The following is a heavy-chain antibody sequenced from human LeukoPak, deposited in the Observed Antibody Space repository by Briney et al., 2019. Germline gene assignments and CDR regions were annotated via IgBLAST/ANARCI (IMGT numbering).Heavy chain of an antibody. CDR2: IYYSGST. Sequence: SETLSLTCTVSGGSISSHYWSWIRQPPGKGLEWIGYIYYSGSTNYNPSLKSRVTISVDTSKNQFSLKLSSVTAADTAVYYCARVGYYYDSSGYYHHWFDPWGQGTLVTVSS. CDR3: ARVGYYYDSSGYYHHWFDP. V-gene: IGHV4-59*11. D-gene: IGHD3-22*01. J-gene: IGHJ5*02. CDR1: GGSISSHY.